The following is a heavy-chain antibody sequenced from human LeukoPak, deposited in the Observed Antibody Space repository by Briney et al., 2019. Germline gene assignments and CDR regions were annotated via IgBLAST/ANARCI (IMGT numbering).Heavy chain of an antibody. CDR1: GFPFEDYG. CDR2: ISWNSGSI. Sequence: PGGSLRLSCAASGFPFEDYGMHWVRQVPGKGLEWVSGISWNSGSIVYADSVKGRFTISRDNAKSSLYLQMNNLRPEDTALYYCAKLGCSSITCYTNLWGQGTLVTVSS. CDR3: AKLGCSSITCYTNL. V-gene: IGHV3-9*01. J-gene: IGHJ4*02. D-gene: IGHD2-2*01.